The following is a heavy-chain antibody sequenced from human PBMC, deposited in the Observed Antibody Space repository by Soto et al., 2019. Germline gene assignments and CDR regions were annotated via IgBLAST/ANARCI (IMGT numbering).Heavy chain of an antibody. CDR1: GFTFSSYG. CDR3: ARDVQLTEPTYYDFWSGYYPYYYYYYMDV. Sequence: GGSLRLSCAASGFTFSSYGMHWVRQAPGKGLEWVAVIWYDGSNKYYADSVKGRFTISRDNSKNTLYLQMNSLRAEDTAVYYCARDVQLTEPTYYDFWSGYYPYYYYYYMDVWGKGTTVTVSS. D-gene: IGHD3-3*01. V-gene: IGHV3-33*01. J-gene: IGHJ6*03. CDR2: IWYDGSNK.